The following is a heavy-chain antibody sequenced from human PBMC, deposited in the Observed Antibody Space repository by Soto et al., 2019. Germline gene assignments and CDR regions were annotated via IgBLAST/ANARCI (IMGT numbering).Heavy chain of an antibody. CDR1: GFTFSHSG. V-gene: IGHV3-30*18. CDR2: ISSDGNSQ. Sequence: QVQLVESGGGVVQPGRSLRLSCAASGFTFSHSGFHWVRQAPGKGLEWVIFISSDGNSQYYGDSVKGRFTISRGNSRNALYLQMNSLRPEDTAVYYCAKDTPGTVTRWGQGTLVNVSS. J-gene: IGHJ4*02. D-gene: IGHD3-10*01. CDR3: AKDTPGTVTR.